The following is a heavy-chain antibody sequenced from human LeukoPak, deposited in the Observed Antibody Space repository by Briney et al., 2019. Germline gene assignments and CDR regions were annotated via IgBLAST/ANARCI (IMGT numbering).Heavy chain of an antibody. J-gene: IGHJ4*02. D-gene: IGHD1-26*01. CDR3: AKDLGEWELLFPHDY. Sequence: PGGSLRLSCAASGFTFSSYGMHWVRQAPGKGLEWVAVISYDGSNKYYADSVKGRFIISRDNSKNTLYLQMNSLRAEDTAVYYCAKDLGEWELLFPHDYWGQGTLVTVSS. V-gene: IGHV3-30*18. CDR2: ISYDGSNK. CDR1: GFTFSSYG.